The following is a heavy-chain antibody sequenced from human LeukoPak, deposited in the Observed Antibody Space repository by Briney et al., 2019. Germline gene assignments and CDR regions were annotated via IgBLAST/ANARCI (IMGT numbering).Heavy chain of an antibody. CDR2: ISGSGGST. CDR1: GFTFSSYA. J-gene: IGHJ4*02. V-gene: IGHV3-23*01. Sequence: TGGSLRLSCAASGFTFSSYAMSWVRQAPGKGLEWVSGISGSGGSTYYADSVKGRFTISRDNSKNTLHLQMNSLRAADTAVFYCAKGYCSTTRCYLNPFDYWGQGTLVAVSS. D-gene: IGHD2-2*01. CDR3: AKGYCSTTRCYLNPFDY.